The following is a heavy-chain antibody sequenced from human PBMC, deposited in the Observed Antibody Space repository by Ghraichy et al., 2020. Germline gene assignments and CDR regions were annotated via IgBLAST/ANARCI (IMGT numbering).Heavy chain of an antibody. D-gene: IGHD6-13*01. CDR2: INHSGST. CDR3: ARGRGALAAVGT. Sequence: SETLSLTCAVYGGSFSGYYWSWIRQPPGKGLEWIGEINHSGSTNYNPSLKSRVTISVDTSKNQFSLKLSSVTAADTAVYYCARGRGALAAVGTWGQGTLVTVSS. V-gene: IGHV4-34*01. J-gene: IGHJ4*02. CDR1: GGSFSGYY.